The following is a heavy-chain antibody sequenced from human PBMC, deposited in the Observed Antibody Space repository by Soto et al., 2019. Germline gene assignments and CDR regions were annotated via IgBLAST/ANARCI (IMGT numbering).Heavy chain of an antibody. J-gene: IGHJ4*02. CDR2: IGAYNGNT. CDR3: ARDQHGGAKGSFDY. CDR1: GYTFTSYG. V-gene: IGHV1-18*01. Sequence: ASVKVSCKASGYTFTSYGISWVRQAPGQGLEWMGWIGAYNGNTNYAQKLQGRVTMTTDTSTSTAYMELRSLRSDDTAVYYCARDQHGGAKGSFDYWGQGTLVTVSS. D-gene: IGHD3-16*01.